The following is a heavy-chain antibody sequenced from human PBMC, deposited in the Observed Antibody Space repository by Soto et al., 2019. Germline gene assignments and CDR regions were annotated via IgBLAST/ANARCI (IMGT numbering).Heavy chain of an antibody. D-gene: IGHD2-21*02. CDR3: ARDFAYCGGDCPPRSYGMDV. CDR1: GFTFSSYG. V-gene: IGHV3-33*01. Sequence: GGSLRLSCAASGFTFSSYGMHWVRQAPGKGLEWVAVIWYDGSNKYYADSVKGRFTISRDNSKNTLYLQMNSLRAEDTAVYYCARDFAYCGGDCPPRSYGMDVWGQGTTVTVSS. CDR2: IWYDGSNK. J-gene: IGHJ6*02.